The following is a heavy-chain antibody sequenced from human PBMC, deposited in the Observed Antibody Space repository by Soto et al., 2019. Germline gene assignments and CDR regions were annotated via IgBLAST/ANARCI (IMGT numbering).Heavy chain of an antibody. D-gene: IGHD3-3*02. J-gene: IGHJ3*02. CDR2: ISAYNGNT. V-gene: IGHV1-18*01. CDR3: ARDTPTGPHHVWSGYYTPGAFDI. CDR1: VCTFTSYG. Sequence: XSVKVSYKRSVCTFTSYGSSLVRQAPGQGLEWMGWISAYNGNTNYAQKLQGRVTMTTDTSTSTAYMELRSLRSDDTAVYYCARDTPTGPHHVWSGYYTPGAFDIWGQGTMVTVSS.